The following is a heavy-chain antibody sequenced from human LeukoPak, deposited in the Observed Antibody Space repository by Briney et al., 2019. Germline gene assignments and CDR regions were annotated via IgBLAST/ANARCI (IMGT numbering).Heavy chain of an antibody. D-gene: IGHD3-16*02. Sequence: QPGGSLRLSCAASGFTFSSYAMSWVRQAPGKGLEWVSAISGSGGSTYYADSVKGRFTISRDNSKNTLYLQMNSLRAEDTAVYYCAKMKRLVELSLYYFDYWGQGTLVTVSS. V-gene: IGHV3-23*01. J-gene: IGHJ4*02. CDR3: AKMKRLVELSLYYFDY. CDR1: GFTFSSYA. CDR2: ISGSGGST.